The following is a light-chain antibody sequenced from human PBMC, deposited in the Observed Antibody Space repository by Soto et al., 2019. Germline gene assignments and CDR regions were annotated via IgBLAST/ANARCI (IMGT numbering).Light chain of an antibody. CDR3: QQRSNWLT. J-gene: IGKJ4*01. CDR2: DAS. V-gene: IGKV3-11*01. Sequence: EVVLTQSPDTLSLPPGERATLSCRASQSISSYLAWYQQKPGQAPRLLIYDASNRATGIPARFSGSGSGTDFTLTISSLEPEDFAVYYCQQRSNWLTFGGGTKVDI. CDR1: QSISSY.